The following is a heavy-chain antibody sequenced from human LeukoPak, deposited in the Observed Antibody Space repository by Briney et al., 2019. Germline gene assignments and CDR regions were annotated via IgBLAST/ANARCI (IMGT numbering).Heavy chain of an antibody. Sequence: SVKVSCKASGGTFSSYTISWVRQAPGQGLEWMGRIIPILGIANYAQKFQGRVTITADKSTSTAYMELSSLRSEDTAVYYCAREAYSSGWPRVQECYFDYRGQGTLVTVSS. J-gene: IGHJ4*02. CDR3: AREAYSSGWPRVQECYFDY. D-gene: IGHD6-19*01. CDR1: GGTFSSYT. CDR2: IIPILGIA. V-gene: IGHV1-69*04.